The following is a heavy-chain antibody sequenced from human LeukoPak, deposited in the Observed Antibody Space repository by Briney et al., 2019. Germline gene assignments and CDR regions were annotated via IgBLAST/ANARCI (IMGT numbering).Heavy chain of an antibody. CDR2: IYPGDSDT. D-gene: IGHD4/OR15-4a*01. Sequence: GESLKISCRGSGYIFSKYWSAWVRRMPGKGLEWMGIIYPGDSDTRHSPSFRGQVTISADKSISTTYLQWNSLKASDTAIYYCARQGYGGRYFDYWGQGTLVTVSS. CDR1: GYIFSKYW. J-gene: IGHJ4*02. CDR3: ARQGYGGRYFDY. V-gene: IGHV5-51*01.